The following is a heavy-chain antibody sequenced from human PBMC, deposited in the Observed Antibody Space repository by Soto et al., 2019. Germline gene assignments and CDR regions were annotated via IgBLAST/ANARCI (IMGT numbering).Heavy chain of an antibody. CDR3: ARPPYPGCINAVCYPLDY. CDR1: GYTFTSYY. J-gene: IGHJ4*02. CDR2: IKPSGGST. D-gene: IGHD2-8*01. Sequence: QVQLVQSGAEVKKPGASVKISCKASGYTFTSYYMHWVRQAPGQGLEWMGIIKPSGGSTNYAQKLQGRVAMTRDTSTSTVYMELNSLRSEDTAVYYCARPPYPGCINAVCYPLDYWGPGTLVTVSS. V-gene: IGHV1-46*01.